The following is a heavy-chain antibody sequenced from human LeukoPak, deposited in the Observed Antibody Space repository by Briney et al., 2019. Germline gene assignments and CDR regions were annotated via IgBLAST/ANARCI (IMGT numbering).Heavy chain of an antibody. V-gene: IGHV3-23*01. Sequence: GGSLRLSCAGSGFTFSKTGMSRLRQAPGKGLEWVSDINDRGTTTYYADSVKGRFTISRDNSKNTLYLRMNSLRGEDAAVYYCAGNWKWGQGTLVTVSS. D-gene: IGHD1-1*01. CDR1: GFTFSKTG. CDR2: INDRGTTT. J-gene: IGHJ4*02. CDR3: AGNWK.